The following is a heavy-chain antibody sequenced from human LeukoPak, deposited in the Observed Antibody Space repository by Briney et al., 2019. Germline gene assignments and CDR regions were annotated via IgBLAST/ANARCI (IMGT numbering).Heavy chain of an antibody. D-gene: IGHD1-26*01. CDR3: ARGTARASLFDY. Sequence: GASVKVSCKASGYSFTSYDISWVRQAPGEGLEWMGWMNPNSGNTGYAQKFQGRVTMSRNTSIGTAYMELSSLRSEDTAVYYCARGTARASLFDYWGQGTLVTVSS. CDR2: MNPNSGNT. CDR1: GYSFTSYD. J-gene: IGHJ4*02. V-gene: IGHV1-8*01.